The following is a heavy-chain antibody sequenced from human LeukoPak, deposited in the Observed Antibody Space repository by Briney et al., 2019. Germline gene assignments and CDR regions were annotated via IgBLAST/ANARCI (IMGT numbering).Heavy chain of an antibody. D-gene: IGHD6-19*01. CDR2: IIPIFGTA. CDR3: ARLAQAVAGTGSQAIDY. Sequence: SVKVSCKASGGTFSSYAISWVRQAPGQGLEWMGGIIPIFGTANYAQKFTITADESTSTAYMELRSLRSDDTAVYYCARLAQAVAGTGSQAIDYWGQGTLVTVSS. CDR1: GGTFSSYA. V-gene: IGHV1-69*01. J-gene: IGHJ4*02.